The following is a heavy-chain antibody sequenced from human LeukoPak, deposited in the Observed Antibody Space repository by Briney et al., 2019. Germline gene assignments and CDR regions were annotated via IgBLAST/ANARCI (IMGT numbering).Heavy chain of an antibody. CDR2: IKEDGSEK. CDR1: GFTFSSHW. V-gene: IGHV3-7*01. D-gene: IGHD6-13*01. CDR3: ALSSSWYGGFFDY. J-gene: IGHJ4*02. Sequence: GGSLRLSCAASGFTFSSHWMSWVRQAPGKGLEWVANIKEDGSEKYYVDSVKGRFTISRDNAKNSLYLQMNSLRAEDTAVYYCALSSSWYGGFFDYWGQGTLVTVSS.